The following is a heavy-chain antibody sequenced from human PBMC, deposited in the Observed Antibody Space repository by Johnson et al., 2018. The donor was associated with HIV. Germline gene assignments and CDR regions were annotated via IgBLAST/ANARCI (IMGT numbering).Heavy chain of an antibody. CDR1: GFTFSSYT. CDR3: AKDSSFSYYYSDAFDI. V-gene: IGHV3-30-3*01. CDR2: ISYDGSNK. D-gene: IGHD3-10*01. Sequence: QVQLVESGGGVVQPGRSLRLSCVASGFTFSSYTMHWVRQAPGKGLEWVAVISYDGSNKYYADSVKGRFTISRDNSKNTLYLQMNSLRAEDTAVYYCAKDSSFSYYYSDAFDIWGQGTMVTVSS. J-gene: IGHJ3*02.